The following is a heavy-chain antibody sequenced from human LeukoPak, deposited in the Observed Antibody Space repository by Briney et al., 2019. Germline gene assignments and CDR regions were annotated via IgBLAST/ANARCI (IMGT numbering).Heavy chain of an antibody. D-gene: IGHD1-20*01. CDR3: ARDRITGTTDFDY. CDR2: IYHSGST. Sequence: SETLSLTCAASGYSISSGYYWGWIRQPPGKGLEWIGSIYHSGSTYYYPSLKSRVTISVDTSKNQFSLKLSSVTAADTAVYYCARDRITGTTDFDYWGQGTLVTVSS. J-gene: IGHJ4*02. V-gene: IGHV4-38-2*02. CDR1: GYSISSGYY.